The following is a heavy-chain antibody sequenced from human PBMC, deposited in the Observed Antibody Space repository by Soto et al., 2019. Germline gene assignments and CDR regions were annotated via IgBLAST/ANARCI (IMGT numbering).Heavy chain of an antibody. CDR3: AKDGDLYSGYFDY. D-gene: IGHD3-10*01. Sequence: GGSLRLSCAASGFIFNSYAMSWVRQAPGKGLEWVSTLTSTGGTYYADSVKGRFPISRDNSKNTLYLQMSNLRAEDTAVYYCAKDGDLYSGYFDYWGQGTLVTVSS. V-gene: IGHV3-23*01. J-gene: IGHJ4*02. CDR1: GFIFNSYA. CDR2: LTSTGGT.